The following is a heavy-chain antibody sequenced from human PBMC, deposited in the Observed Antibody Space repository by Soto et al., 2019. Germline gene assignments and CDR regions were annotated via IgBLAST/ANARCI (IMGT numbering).Heavy chain of an antibody. Sequence: PVGSLRLSCAASGSTFSSYSMNWVRQAPGKGLEWVSSISSSSSYIYYADSVKGRFTISRDNAKNSLYLQMNSLRAEDTAVYYCAREGSGYYDFWSGYYSVPLGMDVWGQGTTVTVSS. CDR1: GSTFSSYS. CDR2: ISSSSSYI. J-gene: IGHJ6*02. D-gene: IGHD3-3*01. CDR3: AREGSGYYDFWSGYYSVPLGMDV. V-gene: IGHV3-21*01.